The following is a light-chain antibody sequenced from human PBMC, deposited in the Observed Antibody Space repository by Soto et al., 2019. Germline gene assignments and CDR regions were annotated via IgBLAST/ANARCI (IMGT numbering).Light chain of an antibody. J-gene: IGKJ1*01. CDR2: GAS. CDR1: QSVSTTY. CDR3: QQYGSSPLWT. Sequence: EIVLTQSPGTLSLSPGERATLSCRASQSVSTTYLAWYQQQPGQAPRLLIYGASNRATGIPDRFSGSGSGADFTLTISRLEPEDFAVYYCQQYGSSPLWTFGQGTKVDNK. V-gene: IGKV3-20*01.